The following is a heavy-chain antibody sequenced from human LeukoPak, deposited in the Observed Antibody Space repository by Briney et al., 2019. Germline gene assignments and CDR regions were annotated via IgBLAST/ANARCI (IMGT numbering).Heavy chain of an antibody. CDR1: GFTFSSYS. D-gene: IGHD5-12*01. V-gene: IGHV3-21*01. Sequence: GGSLRLSCAASGFTFSSYSMNWVRQAPGKGLEWVSSISSSSSYIYYADSVKGRFTISRDNAKNSLYLQMNSLRAEDTAVYYCARDRRGYSGYDWDSWGQGTLVTVSS. CDR3: ARDRRGYSGYDWDS. CDR2: ISSSSSYI. J-gene: IGHJ5*02.